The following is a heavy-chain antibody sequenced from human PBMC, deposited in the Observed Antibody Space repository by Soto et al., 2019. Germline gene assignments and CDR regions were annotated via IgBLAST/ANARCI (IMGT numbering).Heavy chain of an antibody. D-gene: IGHD2-8*01. J-gene: IGHJ1*01. CDR1: GFSFVSYE. Sequence: GGSLRLSCAASGFSFVSYEMNWVRQPPGKGLEWVSSISKSGDTIYYADFVKGRFTISRDNAKNSLFLQMNSLRAEDTAFYFCVRNGNKDTWGQGTLVTVSS. CDR2: ISKSGDTI. CDR3: VRNGNKDT. V-gene: IGHV3-48*03.